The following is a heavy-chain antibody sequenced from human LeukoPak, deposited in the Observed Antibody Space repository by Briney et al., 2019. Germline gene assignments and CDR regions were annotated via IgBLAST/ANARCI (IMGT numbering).Heavy chain of an antibody. Sequence: GSSVKVSCKASGGTFSSYAISWVRQAPGQGLEWMGGIIPIFGTANYAQKFQGRVTITTDGSTSTAYMELSSLRSEDTAVYYCVTLGGGVPIAIVDYWGQGTLVTVSS. V-gene: IGHV1-69*05. J-gene: IGHJ4*02. CDR2: IIPIFGTA. CDR3: VTLGGGVPIAIVDY. D-gene: IGHD3-16*01. CDR1: GGTFSSYA.